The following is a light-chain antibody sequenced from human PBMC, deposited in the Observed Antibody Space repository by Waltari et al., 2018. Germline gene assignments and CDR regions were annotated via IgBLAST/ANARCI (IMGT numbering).Light chain of an antibody. CDR2: EAS. CDR1: QGISKW. V-gene: IGKV1-12*01. Sequence: DIRLTQSPSSLSASVGARVTITCRASQGISKWLAWYQQRPGKAPKVLIYEASTLQTGVPLRFSGSGSGRDFTLTITSLQPEDFATYYCQQSNSFPRTFGQGTRLDIK. CDR3: QQSNSFPRT. J-gene: IGKJ5*01.